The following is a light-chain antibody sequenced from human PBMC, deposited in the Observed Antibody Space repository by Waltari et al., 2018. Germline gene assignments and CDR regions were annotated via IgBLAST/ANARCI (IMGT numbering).Light chain of an antibody. Sequence: DIVMTQSPDSLAVSLGARATINCKSSQIVLYSSNNKNYLAWYQQKPGQPPKLLISWASIRESGVPDRFSGSGSETDFTLTISSLQAEDVAVYYCQQSYSPHRTFGQGTRVEIK. CDR2: WAS. V-gene: IGKV4-1*01. CDR3: QQSYSPHRT. J-gene: IGKJ1*01. CDR1: QIVLYSSNNKNY.